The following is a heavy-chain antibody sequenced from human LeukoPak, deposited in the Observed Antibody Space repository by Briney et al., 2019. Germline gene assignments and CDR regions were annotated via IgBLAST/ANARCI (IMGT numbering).Heavy chain of an antibody. CDR1: GFTFSSYS. D-gene: IGHD7-27*01. CDR3: ARDPLGRAADY. CDR2: NSSSSTHI. Sequence: PGGSLRLSCAASGFTFSSYSMNWVRQAPGKGLEWVSSNSSSSTHIYYAESVKGRFTISRDNAKNSLYLQMNSLRAEDTAMYYCARDPLGRAADYWGQGSLVTVSS. J-gene: IGHJ4*02. V-gene: IGHV3-21*01.